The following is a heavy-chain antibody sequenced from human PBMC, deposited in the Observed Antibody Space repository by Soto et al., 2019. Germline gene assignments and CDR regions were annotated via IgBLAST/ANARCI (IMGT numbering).Heavy chain of an antibody. D-gene: IGHD1-26*01. Sequence: SQTVSLTSAISGDSVSSNIAAWNWIRQSPSRGLEWLGRTYYRSKWYNDYSVSVKSRITINPDTSKNQFSLQLKSVTPEDTAVYYCATRSGSYSDDAFDFWGQGTMVTVSS. J-gene: IGHJ3*01. CDR1: GDSVSSNIAA. V-gene: IGHV6-1*01. CDR3: ATRSGSYSDDAFDF. CDR2: TYYRSKWYN.